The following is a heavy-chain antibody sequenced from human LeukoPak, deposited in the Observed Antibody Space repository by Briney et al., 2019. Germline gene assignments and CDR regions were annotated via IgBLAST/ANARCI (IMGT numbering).Heavy chain of an antibody. CDR2: ISSSGSYI. Sequence: GGSLRLSCAASGFTFSSYSMNWVRQAPGKGLEWVSSISSSGSYIYYADSVKGRFTISRDNAKNSLYLQMNSLRAEDTAVYYCAELGITMIGGVWGKGTTVTISS. D-gene: IGHD3-10*02. CDR3: AELGITMIGGV. V-gene: IGHV3-21*01. CDR1: GFTFSSYS. J-gene: IGHJ6*04.